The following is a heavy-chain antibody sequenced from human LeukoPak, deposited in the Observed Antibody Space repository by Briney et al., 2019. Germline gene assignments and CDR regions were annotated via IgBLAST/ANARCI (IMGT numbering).Heavy chain of an antibody. D-gene: IGHD6-19*01. J-gene: IGHJ4*02. CDR2: ITNSGGST. CDR1: GFTFSAYS. V-gene: IGHV3-23*01. CDR3: ALAAQFDY. Sequence: PGGSLRLSCAASGFTFSAYSMNWVRQAPGKGLEWVSTITNSGGSTYYADSVKGRFTISRDNSKNTLYLQMNSLRAEDTAVYYCALAAQFDYWGQGTLVTVSS.